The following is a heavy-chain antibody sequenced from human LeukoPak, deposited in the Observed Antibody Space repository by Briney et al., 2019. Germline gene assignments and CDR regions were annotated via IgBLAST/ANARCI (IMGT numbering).Heavy chain of an antibody. D-gene: IGHD6-6*01. CDR2: IYSGGST. CDR1: GFTVSSNY. CDR3: ARSSYSSSSSV. J-gene: IGHJ3*01. V-gene: IGHV3-53*01. Sequence: GGSLRLSCAASGFTVSSNYMSWVRQAPGKGLEWVSVIYSGGSTYYADSVKGRFTISRDNAKNSLYLQINSLRAEDTAVYYCARSSYSSSSSVWGQGTMVTVSS.